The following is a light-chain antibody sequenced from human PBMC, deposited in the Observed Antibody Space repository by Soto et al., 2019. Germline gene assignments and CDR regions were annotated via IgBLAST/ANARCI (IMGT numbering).Light chain of an antibody. CDR2: GAS. CDR3: QQYGNSPPNT. Sequence: EIVLTQSPGTLSLSPGERATLSCRASQSVSSSYLAWYQQKPGQAPRVLIYGASSRATGTPDRFSGSGSGTEFTLTISRLEPEDFAVYFCQQYGNSPPNTFGQGTKVEIK. CDR1: QSVSSSY. V-gene: IGKV3-20*01. J-gene: IGKJ2*01.